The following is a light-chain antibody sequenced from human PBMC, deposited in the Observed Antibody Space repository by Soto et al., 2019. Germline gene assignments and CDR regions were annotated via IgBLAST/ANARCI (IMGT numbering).Light chain of an antibody. J-gene: IGLJ1*01. V-gene: IGLV2-14*01. CDR2: EVG. Sequence: QSALTQPASVSGSPGQSITISCSGSDSDIGGHNRVSWYQQHPGKAPRLILYEVGNRPSGVSYRFSGSKSGNTASLTISGLQAEDEADYYCDSHTSRSTHVFGTGTKVTVL. CDR1: DSDIGGHNR. CDR3: DSHTSRSTHV.